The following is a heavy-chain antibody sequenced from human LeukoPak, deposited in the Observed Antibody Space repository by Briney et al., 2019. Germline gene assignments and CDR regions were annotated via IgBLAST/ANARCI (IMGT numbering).Heavy chain of an antibody. CDR1: GFTFRTHS. V-gene: IGHV3-48*04. CDR2: IATSGDTI. CDR3: ADNLAL. Sequence: GGSLRLSCAASGFTFRTHSMNWVRQAPGKGLEWISYIATSGDTIYYADSVKDRFTISRDNAKNSLYLQMNSLRAEDTAVYYCADNLALWGQGTLVTVSS. D-gene: IGHD1-1*01. J-gene: IGHJ4*02.